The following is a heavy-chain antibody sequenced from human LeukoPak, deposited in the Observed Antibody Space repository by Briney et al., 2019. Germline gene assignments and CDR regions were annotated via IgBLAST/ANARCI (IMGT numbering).Heavy chain of an antibody. CDR2: INSDGSST. CDR3: ARGGGYSYGSFDY. Sequence: PGGSLRLSCAASGSTFSSYWMHWVRQAPGKGLVWVSRINSDGSSTSYADSVKGRSTISRDNAKNTLYLQMNSLRAEDTAVYYCARGGGYSYGSFDYWGQGTLVTVSS. J-gene: IGHJ4*02. CDR1: GSTFSSYW. D-gene: IGHD5-18*01. V-gene: IGHV3-74*01.